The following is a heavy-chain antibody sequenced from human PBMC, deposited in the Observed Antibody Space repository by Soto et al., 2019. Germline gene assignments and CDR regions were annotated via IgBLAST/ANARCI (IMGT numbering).Heavy chain of an antibody. V-gene: IGHV1-18*01. Sequence: ASVKVSCKASGYTFTSYGISWVRQAPGQGLEWMGWISAYNGNTNYAQKLQGRVTMTTDTSTSTAYMELRSLRSDDTAVYYCASGPRRVVTAINNWFDPWGQGTLVTVSS. D-gene: IGHD2-21*02. J-gene: IGHJ5*02. CDR1: GYTFTSYG. CDR3: ASGPRRVVTAINNWFDP. CDR2: ISAYNGNT.